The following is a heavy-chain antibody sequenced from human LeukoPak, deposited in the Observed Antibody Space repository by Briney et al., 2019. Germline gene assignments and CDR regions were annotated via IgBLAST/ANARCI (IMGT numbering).Heavy chain of an antibody. J-gene: IGHJ4*02. CDR2: IYYSGST. V-gene: IGHV4-59*01. Sequence: SETLSLSCTVSGGSISSYYWSWIRQPPGKGLEWIGYIYYSGSTNYNPSLKSRVTISVDPSKNQFSLRLSSVTAADTAVYYCARGYDYVWGSHRALGYWGQGTLVTVSS. CDR1: GGSISSYY. CDR3: ARGYDYVWGSHRALGY. D-gene: IGHD3-16*02.